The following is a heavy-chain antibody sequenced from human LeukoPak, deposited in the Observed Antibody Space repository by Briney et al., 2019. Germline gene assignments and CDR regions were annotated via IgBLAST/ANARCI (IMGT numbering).Heavy chain of an antibody. Sequence: PGRSLRLSCTASGFTFGDYFMNWFRQAPGKGLEWVGFIRSQAHGGTTEYAASVKGRFTISRDDSKSIAYLQMNSLKTDDTALYYCIRHRHSFNWFDPWGQGTLVTASS. V-gene: IGHV3-49*03. CDR2: IRSQAHGGTT. J-gene: IGHJ5*02. CDR3: IRHRHSFNWFDP. CDR1: GFTFGDYF. D-gene: IGHD5-18*01.